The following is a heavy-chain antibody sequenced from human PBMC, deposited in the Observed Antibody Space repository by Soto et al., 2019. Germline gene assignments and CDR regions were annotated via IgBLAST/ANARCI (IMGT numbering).Heavy chain of an antibody. Sequence: SETLSLTCTVSGGSISSGDYYWSWIRQPPGKGLEWIGYIYYSGSTYYNPSLKSRVTISVDTSKNQFSLKLSSVTAADTAVYYCARGGRGYYDSSGTNWFDPWGQGTRVTVSS. CDR2: IYYSGST. D-gene: IGHD3-22*01. CDR3: ARGGRGYYDSSGTNWFDP. V-gene: IGHV4-30-4*01. J-gene: IGHJ5*02. CDR1: GGSISSGDYY.